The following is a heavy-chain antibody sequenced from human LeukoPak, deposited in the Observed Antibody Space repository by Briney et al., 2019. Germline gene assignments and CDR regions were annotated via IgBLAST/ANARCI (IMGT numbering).Heavy chain of an antibody. CDR1: GYTFTIYY. D-gene: IGHD4-17*01. CDR3: ARDHQYGDYDGTFDY. CDR2: INPSGGST. J-gene: IGHJ4*02. Sequence: ASVKVSCKASGYTFTIYYMHWVRQAPGQGLEWMGIINPSGGSTSYAQKFQGRVTMTRDMSTSTVYMELSSLRAEDTAVYYCARDHQYGDYDGTFDYWGQGTLVTVSS. V-gene: IGHV1-46*01.